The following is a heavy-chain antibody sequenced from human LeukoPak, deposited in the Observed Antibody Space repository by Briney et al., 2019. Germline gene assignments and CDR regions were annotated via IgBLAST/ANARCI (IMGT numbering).Heavy chain of an antibody. D-gene: IGHD1-26*01. CDR3: AREGGSSRSLEN. CDR2: IYASGSS. CDR1: GGSXXXSY. V-gene: IGHV4-4*07. Sequence: XLSLXXXXSGGSXXXSYWSWIRQPAGKGLEWIGRIYASGSSNYNPSLKSRVTMSVDTSKNQFSLNLSSVTAADTAVYYCAREGGSSRSLENWGQGTLVTVSS. J-gene: IGHJ4*02.